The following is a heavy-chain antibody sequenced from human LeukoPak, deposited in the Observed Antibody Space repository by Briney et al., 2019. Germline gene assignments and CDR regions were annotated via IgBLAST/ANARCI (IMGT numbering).Heavy chain of an antibody. J-gene: IGHJ6*03. CDR3: ARSWGPKHYYCMDV. Sequence: SGGSLRLSCEASEFIFTSYWMTWVRQAPGKGLEWVANINQDGSDRNYVDSVRGRFTISRDNAKNSLNLHMHSLSAEDTAVYYCARSWGPKHYYCMDVWGKGTTVTISS. CDR1: EFIFTSYW. D-gene: IGHD3-16*01. V-gene: IGHV3-7*01. CDR2: INQDGSDR.